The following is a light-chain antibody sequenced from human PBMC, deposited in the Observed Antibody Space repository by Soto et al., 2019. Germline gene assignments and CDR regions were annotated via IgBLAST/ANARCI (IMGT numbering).Light chain of an antibody. CDR2: GAS. Sequence: VLTQSPGTRALSPGERATLSCRASHSVSRTYLAWYQQKPGQAPRLLIFGASERATGTPDRFSGSGSGTDFTLTISRLEPEDSAVYYCQQFDDPGTFGQGTRLEIK. J-gene: IGKJ5*01. CDR3: QQFDDPGT. V-gene: IGKV3-20*01. CDR1: HSVSRTY.